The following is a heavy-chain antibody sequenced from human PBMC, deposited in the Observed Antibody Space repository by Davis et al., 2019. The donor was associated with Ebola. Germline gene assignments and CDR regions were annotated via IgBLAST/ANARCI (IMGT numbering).Heavy chain of an antibody. CDR2: ISPKSGGG. J-gene: IGHJ4*02. V-gene: IGHV1-2*02. Sequence: ASVKVSCKASGYTFTDYHIHWVRQAPGQGLEWMGWISPKSGGGNYAPKFQGRVTMTTDTSISTAYMDLSSLRSDDTAVFFCARELHGGEFNYWGQGTLVTVTS. CDR3: ARELHGGEFNY. D-gene: IGHD2-15*01. CDR1: GYTFTDYH.